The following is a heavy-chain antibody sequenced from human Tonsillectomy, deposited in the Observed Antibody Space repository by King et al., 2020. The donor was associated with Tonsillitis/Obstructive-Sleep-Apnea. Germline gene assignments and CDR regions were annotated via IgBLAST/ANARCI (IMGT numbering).Heavy chain of an antibody. Sequence: QLVQSGAEMKKPGESLRISCRGFGYGFPNYWIAWVRQMPGKGLEWVGIINPDDFDTKFNPSFQGRVTISVVKSVDTAYLHWNSLKASDTAIYFCARIYYDSLTGYYAGLDVWGQGTTVTVSS. CDR3: ARIYYDSLTGYYAGLDV. J-gene: IGHJ6*02. CDR1: GYGFPNYW. V-gene: IGHV5-51*01. D-gene: IGHD3-9*01. CDR2: INPDDFDT.